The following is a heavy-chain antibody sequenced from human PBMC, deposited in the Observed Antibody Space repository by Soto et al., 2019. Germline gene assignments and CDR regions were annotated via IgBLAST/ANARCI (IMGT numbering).Heavy chain of an antibody. V-gene: IGHV3-33*01. CDR1: GFTFSSYG. J-gene: IGHJ6*03. Sequence: QVQLVESGGGVVQPGRSLRLSCAASGFTFSSYGMTWVRQAPGKGLEWVAGIWYDGSNKYYADSVKGRFTISRDNSKNTLYLQMNSLRAEDTAVYYCARAQDIVVVPAVPTYYYYMDVWGKGTTVTVSS. CDR3: ARAQDIVVVPAVPTYYYYMDV. D-gene: IGHD2-2*01. CDR2: IWYDGSNK.